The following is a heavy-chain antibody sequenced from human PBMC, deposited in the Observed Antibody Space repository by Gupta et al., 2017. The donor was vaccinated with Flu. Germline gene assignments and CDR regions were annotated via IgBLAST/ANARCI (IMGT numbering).Heavy chain of an antibody. CDR2: IWYDGSNK. J-gene: IGHJ4*02. V-gene: IGHV3-33*01. Sequence: QVQLVESGGGVVQPGWSLRLSCAASGFTFTTYGMHWVRLAPGKGLEWVAVIWYDGSNKYYADSVKGRFTISRDNSKNTLYLQMNSLRAEDTAVYYCARDFNDILTGYYPGFDYWGQGTLVTVSS. CDR1: GFTFTTYG. CDR3: ARDFNDILTGYYPGFDY. D-gene: IGHD3-9*01.